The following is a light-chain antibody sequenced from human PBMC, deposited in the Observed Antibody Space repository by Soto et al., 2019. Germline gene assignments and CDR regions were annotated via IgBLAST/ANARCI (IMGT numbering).Light chain of an antibody. CDR2: DAS. CDR3: QQYDSYSPLT. CDR1: QSISKC. V-gene: IGKV1-5*01. J-gene: IGKJ4*01. Sequence: DIPVTKSPSALSASVGDRVAMACRAGQSISKCLAWYQQKPGTAPKLLIYDASNLESGVPSRFSGSGSGTKFTLTIRSLQPDDFATYYCQQYDSYSPLTFAGGAKVDI.